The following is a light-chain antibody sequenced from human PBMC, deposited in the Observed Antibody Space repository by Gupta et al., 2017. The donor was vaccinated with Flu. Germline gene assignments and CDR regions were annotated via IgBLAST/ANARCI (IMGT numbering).Light chain of an antibody. CDR1: QGIRND. CDR2: GAS. Sequence: EIQITQSPSSLSSSVGDMVTLTCRASQGIRNDLEWYQRKPGKAPKRLIYGASRVNGGDPSRFSGSGCGTEFTLTISSRQPDDFANYYCRQQHHPPWPFGQGTKVDIK. V-gene: IGKV1-17*01. J-gene: IGKJ1*01. CDR3: RQQHHPPWP.